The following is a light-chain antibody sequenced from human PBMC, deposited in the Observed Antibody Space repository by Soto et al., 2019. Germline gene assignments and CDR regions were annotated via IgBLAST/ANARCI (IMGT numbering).Light chain of an antibody. J-gene: IGLJ2*01. Sequence: QSALTQPASVSGSPGQSITISCTGTSSDVGGYNYVSWYQQHPGKAPKLMIYDVSNRPSGVSNRLSSSKSGTTAALTISGPQAEDDSDYYCCSDTSSSVVFGGGTKVTVL. CDR2: DVS. CDR1: SSDVGGYNY. CDR3: CSDTSSSVV. V-gene: IGLV2-14*01.